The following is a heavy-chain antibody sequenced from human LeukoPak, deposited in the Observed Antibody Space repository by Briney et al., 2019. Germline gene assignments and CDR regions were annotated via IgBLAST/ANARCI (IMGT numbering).Heavy chain of an antibody. CDR1: GFTFRSYA. Sequence: GGSLRLSCAASGFTFRSYAMSWVRQAPGKGLEWLSIISGGGDSTYYADSVKGRFTISRDNSQNTLYLQINSLRAEDTAVYYCANGQQLGYWGQGTLVTVSS. D-gene: IGHD6-13*01. V-gene: IGHV3-23*01. CDR3: ANGQQLGY. CDR2: ISGGGDST. J-gene: IGHJ4*02.